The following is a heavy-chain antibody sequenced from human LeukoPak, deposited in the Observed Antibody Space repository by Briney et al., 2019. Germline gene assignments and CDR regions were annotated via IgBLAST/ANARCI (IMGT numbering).Heavy chain of an antibody. V-gene: IGHV4-39*01. D-gene: IGHD2-2*01. Sequence: SETLSLTCTVSGGSISSSSYYWGRIRQPPGKGLEWIGSIYYSGSTYYNPSLKSRVTISVDTSKNQFSLKLSSVTAADTAVYYCARAGCSSTSCYENWFDPWGQGTLVTVSS. CDR2: IYYSGST. CDR1: GGSISSSSYY. CDR3: ARAGCSSTSCYENWFDP. J-gene: IGHJ5*02.